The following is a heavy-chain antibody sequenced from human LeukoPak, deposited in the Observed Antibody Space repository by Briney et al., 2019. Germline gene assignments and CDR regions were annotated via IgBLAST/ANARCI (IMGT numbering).Heavy chain of an antibody. J-gene: IGHJ4*02. CDR2: IRNSGDST. V-gene: IGHV3-23*01. CDR3: AIDVCSNYGGL. D-gene: IGHD4-11*01. Sequence: PGGSLRLSCAPSGFTFSRYAMNWVRQAPGKGLEWVSIIRNSGDSTIYADSVKGRFTTSRDNSKNTLYLQMNSLRADDTAVYYCAIDVCSNYGGLWGQGTLVTVSS. CDR1: GFTFSRYA.